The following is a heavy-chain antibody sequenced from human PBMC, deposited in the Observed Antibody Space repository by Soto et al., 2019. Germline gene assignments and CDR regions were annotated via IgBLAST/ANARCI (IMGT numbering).Heavy chain of an antibody. Sequence: SETLSLTCTVSGVSISSSYWSWIRHPAWKGLEWIGRIYNSGNTNYNPSLKRRVTMSVETSKNRFSLNLRSVTAADTAVYYCARDRGVGAATNWFDSWGQVTLVTV. CDR3: ARDRGVGAATNWFDS. V-gene: IGHV4-4*07. CDR2: IYNSGNT. J-gene: IGHJ5*01. D-gene: IGHD1-26*01. CDR1: GVSISSSY.